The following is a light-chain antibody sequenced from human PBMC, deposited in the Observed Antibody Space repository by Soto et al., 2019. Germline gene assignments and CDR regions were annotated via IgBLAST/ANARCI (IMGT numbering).Light chain of an antibody. J-gene: IGLJ1*01. V-gene: IGLV1-51*01. CDR1: SSNIGGNS. CDR3: GSWDSSLRAYV. CDR2: DDD. Sequence: QSVLTPPPSVSAAPGQRVTIPCSGSSSNIGGNSVSWYQQLPGTAPKLLIYDDDKRPSGIPDRFSGSKSGTSATLGITVFQTGDEAAHYCGSWDSSLRAYVFGTGTKVTVL.